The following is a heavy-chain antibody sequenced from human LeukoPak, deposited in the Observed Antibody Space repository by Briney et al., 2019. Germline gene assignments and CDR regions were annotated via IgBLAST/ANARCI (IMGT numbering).Heavy chain of an antibody. V-gene: IGHV3-53*01. D-gene: IGHD2-15*01. CDR1: GFTVSSNS. CDR2: IYSGGKT. Sequence: TGGSLRLSCTVSGFTVSSNSWSWVRQALGKGLEWVSFIYSGGKTHSSDSVKGRFTISRDNSKNTLYLQMSSLRAEDTAIYYCARRAGEYSHPYDYWGQGTLVTVSS. J-gene: IGHJ4*02. CDR3: ARRAGEYSHPYDY.